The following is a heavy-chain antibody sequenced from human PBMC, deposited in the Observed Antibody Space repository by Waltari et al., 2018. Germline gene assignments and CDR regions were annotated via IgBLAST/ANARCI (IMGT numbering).Heavy chain of an antibody. Sequence: QVQLVQSGAEVKKPGASVKVSCKASGYTFTGYYMHWVRQAPGQGLEWMGRINPNSGGTNYAQKFQGRVTMTRDTSISTAYMELSRLRSDDTAVYYCARDFGGVIVNDAFDIWGQGTMVTVSS. CDR3: ARDFGGVIVNDAFDI. D-gene: IGHD3-16*02. CDR2: INPNSGGT. CDR1: GYTFTGYY. J-gene: IGHJ3*02. V-gene: IGHV1-2*06.